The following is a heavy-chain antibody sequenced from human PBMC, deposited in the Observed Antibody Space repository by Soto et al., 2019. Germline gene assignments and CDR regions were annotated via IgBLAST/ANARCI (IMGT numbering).Heavy chain of an antibody. V-gene: IGHV4-59*01. Sequence: PSETLSLTCTVSGGSISSYYWSWIRQPPGKGLEWIGYIYYSGSTNYNPSLKSRVTISVDTSKNQFSLKLSSVTAADTAVYYCARGDIAVAGTAYYYYGMDVWGQGTTVTVS. J-gene: IGHJ6*02. D-gene: IGHD6-19*01. CDR1: GGSISSYY. CDR2: IYYSGST. CDR3: ARGDIAVAGTAYYYYGMDV.